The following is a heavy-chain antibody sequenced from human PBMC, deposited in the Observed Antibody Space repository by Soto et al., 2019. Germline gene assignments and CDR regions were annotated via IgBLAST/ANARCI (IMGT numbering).Heavy chain of an antibody. CDR2: ISGSGGST. J-gene: IGHJ4*02. D-gene: IGHD4-17*01. CDR1: GFTFSSYA. Sequence: GGSLRLSCAASGFTFSSYAMSWVRQAPGKGLEWVSAISGSGGSTYYADSVKGRFTISRDNSKNTLYLQMNSLRAEDTAVYYCAKDEARMTTSPVDYWGQGTLVTVSS. V-gene: IGHV3-23*01. CDR3: AKDEARMTTSPVDY.